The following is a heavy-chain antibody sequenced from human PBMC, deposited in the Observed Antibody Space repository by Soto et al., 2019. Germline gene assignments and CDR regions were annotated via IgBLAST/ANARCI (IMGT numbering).Heavy chain of an antibody. Sequence: WASVKVSCKASGYTFTGYYMHWVRQAPGQGLEWMGWINPNSGGTNYAQKFQGRVTMTRDTSISTAYMELSRLRSDDTAVYYCARDRYYDSSGYFYYYYGMDVWGQGTTVTVSS. D-gene: IGHD3-22*01. CDR3: ARDRYYDSSGYFYYYYGMDV. CDR2: INPNSGGT. CDR1: GYTFTGYY. V-gene: IGHV1-2*02. J-gene: IGHJ6*02.